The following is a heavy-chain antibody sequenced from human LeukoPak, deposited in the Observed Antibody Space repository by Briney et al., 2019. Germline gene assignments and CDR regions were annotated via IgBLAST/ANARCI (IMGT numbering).Heavy chain of an antibody. CDR3: ARQLEIGAFDI. CDR1: GGSISSGGYY. Sequence: SETLSLTCTVSGGSISSGGYYWSWIRQHPGKGLEWIGYIYYSGSTNYNPSLKSRVTISVDTSKNQFSLKLSSVTAADTAVYYCARQLEIGAFDIWGQGTMVTVSS. J-gene: IGHJ3*02. V-gene: IGHV4-61*08. D-gene: IGHD5-18*01. CDR2: IYYSGST.